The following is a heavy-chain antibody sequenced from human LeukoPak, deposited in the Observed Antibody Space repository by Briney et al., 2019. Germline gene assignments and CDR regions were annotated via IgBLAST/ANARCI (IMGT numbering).Heavy chain of an antibody. CDR3: AEAAAGPSHFDY. CDR2: ISYDGSNK. D-gene: IGHD6-13*01. CDR1: GFTFSSYA. Sequence: GGSLRLSCAASGFTFSSYAMHWVRQAPGKGLEWVAVISYDGSNKYYADSVKGRFTISRDNSKNTLYLQMNSLRAEDTAVYYRAEAAAGPSHFDYWGQGTLVTVSS. J-gene: IGHJ4*02. V-gene: IGHV3-30-3*02.